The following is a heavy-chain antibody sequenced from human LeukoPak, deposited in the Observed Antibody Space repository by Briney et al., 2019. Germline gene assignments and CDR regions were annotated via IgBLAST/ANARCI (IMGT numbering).Heavy chain of an antibody. CDR1: GFTFSSYA. Sequence: GGSLRLSCAASGFTFSSYAMSWVRQAPGKGLEWVSAISGSGGSTYYADSVKGRFTISRDNSKNTLYLQMNSLRAEDTAVYYCAKDPDIAARHSYYYYGMDVWGQGTTVTVSS. D-gene: IGHD6-6*01. CDR2: ISGSGGST. J-gene: IGHJ6*02. CDR3: AKDPDIAARHSYYYYGMDV. V-gene: IGHV3-23*01.